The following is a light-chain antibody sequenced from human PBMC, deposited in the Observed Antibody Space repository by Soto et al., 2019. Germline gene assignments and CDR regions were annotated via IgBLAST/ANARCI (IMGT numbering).Light chain of an antibody. Sequence: EIVMTQSPATLSVSPGKRTTLSFRSSQSVSSNLAWDQQKRGQAPRLLIYDASTRATGIPARFSGSGSGTEFSLTISSLQSEDFAVYYCQQYNNWPRTFGQGTKVEIK. CDR3: QQYNNWPRT. CDR1: QSVSSN. V-gene: IGKV3-15*01. CDR2: DAS. J-gene: IGKJ1*01.